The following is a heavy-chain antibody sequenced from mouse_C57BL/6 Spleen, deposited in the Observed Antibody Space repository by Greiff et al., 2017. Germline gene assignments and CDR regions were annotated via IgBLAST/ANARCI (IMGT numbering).Heavy chain of an antibody. V-gene: IGHV1-64*01. J-gene: IGHJ4*01. Sequence: QVQLQQPGAELVKPGASVKLSCKASGYTFTSYWMHWVKQRPGQGLEWIGMIHPNSGSTNYNEKFKSKATLTVDKSSSTAYMQLSSLTSEDSAVYYCARLAYVYAMDYWGQGTSVTVSS. CDR2: IHPNSGST. CDR3: ARLAYVYAMDY. CDR1: GYTFTSYW. D-gene: IGHD6-5*01.